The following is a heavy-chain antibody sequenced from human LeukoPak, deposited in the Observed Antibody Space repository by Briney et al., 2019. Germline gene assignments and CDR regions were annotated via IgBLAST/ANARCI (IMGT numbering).Heavy chain of an antibody. CDR2: IYTSGST. CDR1: GGSFSGYY. CDR3: AREDSSSWYYFDY. Sequence: PSETLSLTCGVYGGSFSGYYWSWIRQPAGKGLEWIGRIYTSGSTNYNPSLKSRVTMSVDTSKNQFSLKLSSVTAADTAVYYCAREDSSSWYYFDYWGQGTLVTVSS. V-gene: IGHV4-4*07. J-gene: IGHJ4*02. D-gene: IGHD6-13*01.